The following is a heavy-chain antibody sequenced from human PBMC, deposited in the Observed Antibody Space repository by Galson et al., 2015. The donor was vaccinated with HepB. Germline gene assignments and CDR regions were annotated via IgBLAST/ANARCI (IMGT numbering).Heavy chain of an antibody. CDR3: TTPGIQLGFSLYYYYGMDV. CDR2: IKSKTDGGTT. Sequence: SLRLSCAASGFTFSNAWMSWVRQAPGKGLEWVGRIKSKTDGGTTDYAAPVKGRFTISRDDSKNTLYLQMNSLKTEDTAVYYCTTPGIQLGFSLYYYYGMDVWGQGTTVTVSS. V-gene: IGHV3-15*01. D-gene: IGHD5-18*01. J-gene: IGHJ6*02. CDR1: GFTFSNAW.